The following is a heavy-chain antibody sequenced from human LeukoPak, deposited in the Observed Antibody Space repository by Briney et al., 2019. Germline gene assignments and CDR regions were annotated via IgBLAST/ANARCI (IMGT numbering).Heavy chain of an antibody. Sequence: GGSLRLSCAASGFTFSSYEMNWVRQAPGKGLEWVSYISSSGSTIYYPDSVKGRFTISRDNAKNSLYLQMNSLRAEDTAVYYCARGALSLGYYDSSGFVALRYWGQGTLVTVSS. CDR2: ISSSGSTI. CDR1: GFTFSSYE. J-gene: IGHJ4*02. V-gene: IGHV3-48*03. CDR3: ARGALSLGYYDSSGFVALRY. D-gene: IGHD3-22*01.